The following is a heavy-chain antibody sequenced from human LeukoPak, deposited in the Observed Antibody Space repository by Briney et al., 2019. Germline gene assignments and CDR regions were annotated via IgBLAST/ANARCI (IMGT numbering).Heavy chain of an antibody. CDR1: GFTFSSYS. V-gene: IGHV3-21*01. J-gene: IGHJ6*03. D-gene: IGHD4-17*01. CDR2: ISTSSSYI. Sequence: PGGSLRLSCTASGFTFSSYSMNWVRQAPGKGLEWVSSISTSSSYIYYADSVKGRFTISRDNAKNSLYLQMNSLRAEDTAVYYCARVPLRPPPFIYYYYYMDVWGKGTTVTVSS. CDR3: ARVPLRPPPFIYYYYYMDV.